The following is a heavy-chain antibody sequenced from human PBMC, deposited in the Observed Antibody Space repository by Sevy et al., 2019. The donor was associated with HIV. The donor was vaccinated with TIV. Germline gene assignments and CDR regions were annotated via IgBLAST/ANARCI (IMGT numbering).Heavy chain of an antibody. D-gene: IGHD3-16*01. J-gene: IGHJ4*02. CDR3: TRGKAAQSIFDY. V-gene: IGHV3-49*04. CDR1: GFTFGDYC. CDR2: LKSDVYGGTV. Sequence: GGSLRLSCTASGFTFGDYCMSWVRQAPGKGLEWVAFLKSDVYGGTVDHAASVRGRFVISRDDSKTIAYLQMNDLKTEDTGGYYCTRGKAAQSIFDYWGQGALVTVSS.